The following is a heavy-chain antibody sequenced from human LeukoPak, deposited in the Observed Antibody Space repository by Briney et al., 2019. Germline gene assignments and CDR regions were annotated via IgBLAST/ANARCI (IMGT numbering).Heavy chain of an antibody. CDR2: IIPIFGTA. J-gene: IGHJ5*02. Sequence: SVKVSCTAPGGTFSSYAISWVRQAPGQGLEWMGGIIPIFGTANYAQKFQGRVTITADESTSTAYMELSSLRSEDTAVYYCARVYGSGSYTNWFDPWGQGTLVTVSS. CDR3: ARVYGSGSYTNWFDP. V-gene: IGHV1-69*01. D-gene: IGHD3-10*01. CDR1: GGTFSSYA.